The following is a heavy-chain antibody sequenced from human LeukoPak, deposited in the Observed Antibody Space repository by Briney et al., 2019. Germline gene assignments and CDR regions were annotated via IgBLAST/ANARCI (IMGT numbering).Heavy chain of an antibody. V-gene: IGHV3-23*01. D-gene: IGHD2-2*01. J-gene: IGHJ4*02. CDR3: AKGTLDIVVVPAAPRVYYFDY. CDR1: GFTFSSYA. CDR2: ISSSGGST. Sequence: GGSLRLSCAASGFTFSSYAMSWVRQAPGKGLEWVSAISSSGGSTYYADSVKGRFTISRDNSKNTLYLQMNSLRAEDTAVYYCAKGTLDIVVVPAAPRVYYFDYWGQGTLVTVSS.